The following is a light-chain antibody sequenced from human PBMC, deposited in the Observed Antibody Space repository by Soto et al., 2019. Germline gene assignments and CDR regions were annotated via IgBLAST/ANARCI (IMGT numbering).Light chain of an antibody. CDR3: QQYGSSLIT. CDR1: QSVSNNY. J-gene: IGKJ5*01. CDR2: GAS. Sequence: EIVLTQSPGTLSLSPGERATLSCRASQSVSNNYLAWYQQKPGQAPRLLIYGASSRATGIPDRFSGSGSGTDFTLTISRLEPEDFAMYYCQQYGSSLITFGQGTRLEI. V-gene: IGKV3-20*01.